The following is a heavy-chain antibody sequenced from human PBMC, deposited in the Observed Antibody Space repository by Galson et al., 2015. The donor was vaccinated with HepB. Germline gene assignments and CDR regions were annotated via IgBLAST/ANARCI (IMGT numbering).Heavy chain of an antibody. CDR1: GGSISSGDYY. D-gene: IGHD3-10*01. Sequence: LSLTCTVSGGSISSGDYYWSWIRQPPGKGLEWIGYIYYSGSTYYNPSLKSRVTISVDTSKNQFSLKLSSVTAADTAVYYCARVVSRYYYAPYWFDPWGQGTLVTVSS. J-gene: IGHJ5*02. V-gene: IGHV4-30-4*01. CDR3: ARVVSRYYYAPYWFDP. CDR2: IYYSGST.